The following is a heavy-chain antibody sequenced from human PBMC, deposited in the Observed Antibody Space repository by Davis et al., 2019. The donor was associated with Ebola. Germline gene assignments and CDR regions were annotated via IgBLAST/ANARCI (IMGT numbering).Heavy chain of an antibody. CDR1: GDSVSSNSGA. J-gene: IGHJ6*02. Sequence: HSQTLSLTCDISGDSVSSNSGAWNWIRQSPSRGLEWLGRTYYSSKWYKDYAVSVKSRITINLDTSKNQFSLHLNSVAPEDTAVYYCARVKVSTPNYYYMDVWGQGTTVTVSS. V-gene: IGHV6-1*01. CDR2: TYYSSKWYK. D-gene: IGHD5/OR15-5a*01. CDR3: ARVKVSTPNYYYMDV.